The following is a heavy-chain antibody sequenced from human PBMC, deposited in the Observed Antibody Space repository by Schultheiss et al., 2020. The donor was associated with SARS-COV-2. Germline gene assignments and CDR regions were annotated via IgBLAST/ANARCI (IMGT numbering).Heavy chain of an antibody. Sequence: GGSLRLSCAASGFTFSSYGMHWVRQAPGKGLEWVAVIWFDGSNKYYADSVKGRFTISRDNSKNTLYLQINSLGAEDTAVYYCARDESDGGWYQTVFDYWGQGTLVTVSS. V-gene: IGHV3-33*01. CDR2: IWFDGSNK. CDR1: GFTFSSYG. D-gene: IGHD6-19*01. J-gene: IGHJ4*02. CDR3: ARDESDGGWYQTVFDY.